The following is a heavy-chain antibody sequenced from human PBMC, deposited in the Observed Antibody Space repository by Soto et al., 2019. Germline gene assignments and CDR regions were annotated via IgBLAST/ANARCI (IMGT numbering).Heavy chain of an antibody. CDR3: AKNSGGNWYSSFDY. J-gene: IGHJ4*02. Sequence: GGSLRLSCAASGFTFSSYVMSWVRQAPGKGLEWVSGISGSDARTNYADSVKGRFTISRDNSKNTLYLQMDSLRGEDTAIYYCAKNSGGNWYSSFDYWGQGTLVTVSS. CDR2: ISGSDART. CDR1: GFTFSSYV. D-gene: IGHD2-15*01. V-gene: IGHV3-23*01.